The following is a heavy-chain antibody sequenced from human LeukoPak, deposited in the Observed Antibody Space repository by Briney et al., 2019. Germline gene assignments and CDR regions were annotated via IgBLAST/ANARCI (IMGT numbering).Heavy chain of an antibody. J-gene: IGHJ4*02. D-gene: IGHD5-12*01. Sequence: GASVKVSCKTSGYTFTAFYMHWVRQAPGQGLEWMGWIKPDTGGTNYAQKFQGRVAMTRDTCISTAYMELRGLRTDDTAIYYCASVTYSAYDDFDYWGQGTLVTVSS. CDR3: ASVTYSAYDDFDY. CDR2: IKPDTGGT. CDR1: GYTFTAFY. V-gene: IGHV1-2*02.